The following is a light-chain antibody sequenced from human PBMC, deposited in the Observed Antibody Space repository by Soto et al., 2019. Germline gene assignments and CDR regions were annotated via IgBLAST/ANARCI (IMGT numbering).Light chain of an antibody. Sequence: EIVMTQSPATLSVSPGERATLPCRASQSVSSSYLAWYQQKPGQAPRLLIYGASSRATGIPDRFSGSGSGTDFTLTISRLEPEDFAVDYCQQYGSSPWTFGQGTKVDIK. CDR3: QQYGSSPWT. CDR2: GAS. J-gene: IGKJ1*01. V-gene: IGKV3-20*01. CDR1: QSVSSSY.